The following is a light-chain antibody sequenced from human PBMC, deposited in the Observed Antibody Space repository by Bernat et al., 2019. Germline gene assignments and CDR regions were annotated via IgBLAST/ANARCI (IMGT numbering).Light chain of an antibody. Sequence: DIVMTQSLLSLPVTPGEPASISCRSNQSLLHSNGYNYLDWYLQKPGQSPQLLIYLGSNRASGVPDRFSGSGSGTDFTLKINRVEAEDVGVYYCMQALQTPFTFGPGTKVDIK. CDR3: MQALQTPFT. CDR2: LGS. V-gene: IGKV2-28*01. CDR1: QSLLHSNGYNY. J-gene: IGKJ3*01.